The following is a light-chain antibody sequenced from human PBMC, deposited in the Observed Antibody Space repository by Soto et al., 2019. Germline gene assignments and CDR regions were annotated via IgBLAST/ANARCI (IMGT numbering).Light chain of an antibody. CDR1: QGISNY. CDR2: AVS. V-gene: IGKV1-27*01. J-gene: IGKJ5*01. CDR3: QKYNSAPLT. Sequence: DVQMTQSPSSLSVSVGDRVTITCRASQGISNYLSWYQQKPGKPPQLLLYAVSTLQSGVPSRFSGSASGTEFTLTISSLQPEDVATYYFQKYNSAPLTFGHGTRLE.